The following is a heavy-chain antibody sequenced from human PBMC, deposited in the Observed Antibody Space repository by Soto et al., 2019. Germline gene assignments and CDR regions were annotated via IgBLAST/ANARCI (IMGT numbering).Heavy chain of an antibody. V-gene: IGHV3-21*01. D-gene: IGHD5-18*01. Sequence: GGSLRLSCAASGFTFSSYSMNWVRQAPGKGLEWVSSISSSSSYIYYADSVKGRFTISRDNAKNSLYLQMNSLRAEDTAVYYCARDAVDTAMVDSRFDPWGQGTLVTVSS. CDR1: GFTFSSYS. CDR3: ARDAVDTAMVDSRFDP. CDR2: ISSSSSYI. J-gene: IGHJ5*02.